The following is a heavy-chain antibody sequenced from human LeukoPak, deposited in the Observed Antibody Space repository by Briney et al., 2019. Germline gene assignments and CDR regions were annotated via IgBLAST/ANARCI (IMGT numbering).Heavy chain of an antibody. CDR3: ARGTFGVVTPYLNWFDP. J-gene: IGHJ5*02. V-gene: IGHV3-23*01. Sequence: GGSLRLSCAASGFTFSSYAMSWVRQAPGKGLEWVSAISGSGGGIYYADSVKGRFTISRDNSKNTLYLQMNSLRAEDTAVYYCARGTFGVVTPYLNWFDPWGQGTLVTVSS. CDR2: ISGSGGGI. CDR1: GFTFSSYA. D-gene: IGHD3-3*01.